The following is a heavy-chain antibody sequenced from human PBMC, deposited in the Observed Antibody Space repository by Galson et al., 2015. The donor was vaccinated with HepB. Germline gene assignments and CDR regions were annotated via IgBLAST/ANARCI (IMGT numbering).Heavy chain of an antibody. V-gene: IGHV1-46*01. CDR2: VNPSGGST. CDR1: GYTFINYF. D-gene: IGHD6-19*01. CDR3: ARWRRGGDIVVAGYGILDY. Sequence: SVKVSCKASGYTFINYFIHWVRQAPGQGLEWMGIVNPSGGSTNYAQKFQGRVTMTRDTSTSTIYMELNSLRSEETAVYYCARWRRGGDIVVAGYGILDYWGQGTLVTVSS. J-gene: IGHJ4*02.